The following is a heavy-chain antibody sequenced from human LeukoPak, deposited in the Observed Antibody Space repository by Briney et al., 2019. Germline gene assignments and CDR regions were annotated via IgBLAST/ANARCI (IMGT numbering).Heavy chain of an antibody. Sequence: PGGSLRLSCAASGFTFSSYSMNWVRQAPGKGLEWVSSISSSSSYIYYADSVKGRFTISRDNAKNSLYLQMNSLRAEDTAVYYCACIAVAPDWEAGPYYFDYWGQGTLVTVSS. CDR2: ISSSSSYI. CDR1: GFTFSSYS. D-gene: IGHD6-19*01. J-gene: IGHJ4*02. V-gene: IGHV3-21*01. CDR3: ACIAVAPDWEAGPYYFDY.